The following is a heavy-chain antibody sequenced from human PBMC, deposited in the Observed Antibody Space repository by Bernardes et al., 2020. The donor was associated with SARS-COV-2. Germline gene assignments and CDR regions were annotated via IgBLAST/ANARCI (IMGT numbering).Heavy chain of an antibody. CDR2: FDPEDGET. Sequence: ASMKVSCKVSGYTLTELSMHWVRQAPGKGLEWMGGFDPEDGETIYAQKFQGRVTMTEDTSTDTAYMELSSLRSEDTAVYYCASILYSKDWFDPWGQGTLVTVSS. V-gene: IGHV1-24*01. CDR1: GYTLTELS. CDR3: ASILYSKDWFDP. J-gene: IGHJ5*02. D-gene: IGHD2-8*01.